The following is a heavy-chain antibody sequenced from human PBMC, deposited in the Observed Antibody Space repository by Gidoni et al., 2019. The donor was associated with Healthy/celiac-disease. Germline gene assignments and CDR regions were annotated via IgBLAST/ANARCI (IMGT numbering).Heavy chain of an antibody. CDR3: ARVTAMDDY. D-gene: IGHD5-18*01. CDR1: GFTFSSYS. Sequence: EVQLVESGGGLVKPGGSRRLSCAASGFTFSSYSMNWVRQAPGKGLELVSSISSSSSYIYYADSVKGRFTISRDNAKNSLYLKMNSLRAEDTAVYYCARVTAMDDYWGQGTLVTVSS. J-gene: IGHJ4*02. CDR2: ISSSSSYI. V-gene: IGHV3-21*01.